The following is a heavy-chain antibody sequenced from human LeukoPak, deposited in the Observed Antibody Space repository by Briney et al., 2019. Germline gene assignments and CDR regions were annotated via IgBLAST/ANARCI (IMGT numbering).Heavy chain of an antibody. Sequence: GASVKVSCKASGYTFTGYYMHWVRQAPGQGLEWMGWINPNSGGTNYAQKFQGRVTMTRDTSISTAYMELSRLRSDDTAVYYCARLRGFLEQHDAFDIWGQGTMVTVSS. V-gene: IGHV1-2*02. J-gene: IGHJ3*02. CDR1: GYTFTGYY. CDR2: INPNSGGT. CDR3: ARLRGFLEQHDAFDI. D-gene: IGHD3-3*01.